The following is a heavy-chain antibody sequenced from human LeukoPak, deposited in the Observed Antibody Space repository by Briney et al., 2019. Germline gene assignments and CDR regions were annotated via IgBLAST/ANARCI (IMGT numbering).Heavy chain of an antibody. CDR1: GFIVRDYW. J-gene: IGHJ4*02. CDR2: IKQDGGGR. D-gene: IGHD3-16*01. V-gene: IGHV3-7*01. CDR3: ARGYNGGSDY. Sequence: QPGGSLRLSCAASGFIVRDYWMNWVRQAPGQGLEWQANIKQDGGGRYYVGSVKGRFTISSDSAKSLVYLQMDSLRAEDTATYYCARGYNGGSDYWGQGTLVTVSS.